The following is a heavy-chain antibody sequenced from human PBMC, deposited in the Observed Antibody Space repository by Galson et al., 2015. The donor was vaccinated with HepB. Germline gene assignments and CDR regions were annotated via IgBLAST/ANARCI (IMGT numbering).Heavy chain of an antibody. Sequence: TLSLTCAVSGGSISSGGYSWSWIRQPPGKGLEWIGYIYYSGSTYYNPSLKSRVTISVDTSKNQFSLKLSSVTAADTAVYYCAIRLGELFNFDYWGQGTLVTVSS. J-gene: IGHJ4*02. D-gene: IGHD3-16*01. CDR1: GGSISSGGYS. CDR3: AIRLGELFNFDY. V-gene: IGHV4-30-4*07. CDR2: IYYSGST.